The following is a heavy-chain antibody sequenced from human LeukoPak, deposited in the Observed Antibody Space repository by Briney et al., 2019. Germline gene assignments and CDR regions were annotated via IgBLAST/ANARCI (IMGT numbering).Heavy chain of an antibody. J-gene: IGHJ4*02. CDR1: GGSFRGYY. CDR2: INHSGST. Sequence: SETLSLTCAAYGGSFRGYYWSWIRQPPRKGLEWIGEINHSGSTNYNPSLKSRVTISVDTSKNQFSLKLSSVTAADTAVYYYARGRQTYYYDSSGNGPFDYWGQGTLVTVSS. V-gene: IGHV4-34*01. CDR3: ARGRQTYYYDSSGNGPFDY. D-gene: IGHD3-22*01.